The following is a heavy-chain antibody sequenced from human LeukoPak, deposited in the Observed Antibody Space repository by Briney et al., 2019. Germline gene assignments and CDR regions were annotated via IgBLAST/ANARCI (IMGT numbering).Heavy chain of an antibody. J-gene: IGHJ2*01. CDR3: ARDGEVAARRYWYFDL. V-gene: IGHV4-4*07. CDR1: GCSISSYY. D-gene: IGHD6-6*01. CDR2: IYTSGGT. Sequence: SETLSLTCTVSGCSISSYYWSWIRQPAGKGLEWIGRIYTSGGTNYNPSLKSRVTMSVDTSKNQFSLKLSSVTAADTAVYYCARDGEVAARRYWYFDLWGRGTLVTVSS.